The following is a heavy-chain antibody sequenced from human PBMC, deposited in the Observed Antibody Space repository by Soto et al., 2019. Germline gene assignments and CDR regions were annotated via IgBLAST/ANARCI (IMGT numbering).Heavy chain of an antibody. CDR3: ASRTKTYYYYGIDV. CDR1: RYSFTSYW. V-gene: IGHV5-51*01. Sequence: ESLKSYGKVSRYSFTSYWIGWVRQRPGKGLEWMGIIYPGDSDTRYSPSFQGQVTISADKSISTAYLQWSSLKASDTAMYYCASRTKTYYYYGIDVSGQLTTVTGS. CDR2: IYPGDSDT. D-gene: IGHD2-8*01. J-gene: IGHJ6*02.